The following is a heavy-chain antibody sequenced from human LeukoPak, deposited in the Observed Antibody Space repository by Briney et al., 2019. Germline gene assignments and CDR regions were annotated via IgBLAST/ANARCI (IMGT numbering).Heavy chain of an antibody. CDR2: IYHSGST. Sequence: SGTLSLACAVSGGSISSSNWWSWVRQPPGKGLEWIGEIYHSGSTTDYNPSLKSRLTISVDKSKNQFSLKLSSVTAADTAVYYCAKVAVIAAAGNTLDIWGQGTMVTVSS. CDR3: AKVAVIAAAGNTLDI. V-gene: IGHV4-4*02. CDR1: GGSISSSNW. D-gene: IGHD6-13*01. J-gene: IGHJ3*02.